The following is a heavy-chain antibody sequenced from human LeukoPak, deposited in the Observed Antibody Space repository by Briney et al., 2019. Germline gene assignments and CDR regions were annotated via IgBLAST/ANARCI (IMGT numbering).Heavy chain of an antibody. CDR3: ARVLGVITPDAFDI. J-gene: IGHJ3*02. V-gene: IGHV4-61*05. Sequence: SETLSLTCTVSGGSISSSSYYWGWIRQPPGKGLEWIGYIYYSGSTNYNPSLKSRVTISVDTSKNQFSLKLSSVTAADTAVYYCARVLGVITPDAFDIWGQGTMVTVSS. CDR2: IYYSGST. D-gene: IGHD3-22*01. CDR1: GGSISSSSYY.